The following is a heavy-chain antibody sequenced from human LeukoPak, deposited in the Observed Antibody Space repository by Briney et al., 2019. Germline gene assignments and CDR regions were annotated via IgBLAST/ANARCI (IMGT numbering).Heavy chain of an antibody. D-gene: IGHD5-24*01. V-gene: IGHV1-8*01. CDR3: ARSRGRWLQLRAFDI. Sequence: ASVKVSCKASGYTFTSYAINWVRQATGQGLEWMGWMNPNSGNTGYAQKFQGRVTITRNTPISTAYMELSSLRSEDTAVYYCARSRGRWLQLRAFDIWGQGTMVTVSS. CDR1: GYTFTSYA. CDR2: MNPNSGNT. J-gene: IGHJ3*02.